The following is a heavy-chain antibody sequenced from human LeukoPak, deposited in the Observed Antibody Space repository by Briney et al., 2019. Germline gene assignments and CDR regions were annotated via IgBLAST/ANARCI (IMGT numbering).Heavy chain of an antibody. CDR2: ISSSSSTT. J-gene: IGHJ6*03. Sequence: GGSLTLSCAVSGFTFSSYSMHWVRQAPGKGLEWVSFISSSSSTTYYADSVKGRFTISRDNAKNSLYLQMNSLRAEDTAVYYCARTSLPIAAARSYEYYSLDVWGKGTPVTVSS. CDR3: ARTSLPIAAARSYEYYSLDV. V-gene: IGHV3-48*01. CDR1: GFTFSSYS. D-gene: IGHD6-13*01.